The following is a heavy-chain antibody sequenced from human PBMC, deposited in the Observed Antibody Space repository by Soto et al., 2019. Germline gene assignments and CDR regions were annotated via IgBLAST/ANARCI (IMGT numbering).Heavy chain of an antibody. V-gene: IGHV4-30-4*01. J-gene: IGHJ4*02. CDR2: IYYSGST. D-gene: IGHD3-22*01. CDR1: GGSISSGDYY. CDR3: ARAYDSSGYEYYIDY. Sequence: SETLSLTCTVSGGSISSGDYYWSWIRQPPGKGLEWIGYIYYSGSTYYNPSLKSRVTISVDTSKNQFSLKLSSVTAADTAVYYCARAYDSSGYEYYIDYWGQGTLVTVSS.